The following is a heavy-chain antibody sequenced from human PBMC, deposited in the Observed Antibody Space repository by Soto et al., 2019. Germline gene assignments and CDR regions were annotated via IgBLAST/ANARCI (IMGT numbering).Heavy chain of an antibody. D-gene: IGHD5-18*01. CDR3: AKGDTVMAYALDI. CDR2: ISYDGDNE. Sequence: GGSLRLSCGASGFTFINYGMHWVRQAPGKGLEWVAVISYDGDNEYSADSVKGRFTVSRDNSKNTLYLQMNSLRAEDTAVYYCAKGDTVMAYALDIWGQGTMVTVSS. V-gene: IGHV3-30*18. CDR1: GFTFINYG. J-gene: IGHJ3*02.